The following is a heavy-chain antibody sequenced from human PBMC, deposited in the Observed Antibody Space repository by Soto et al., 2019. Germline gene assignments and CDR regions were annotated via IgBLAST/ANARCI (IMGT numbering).Heavy chain of an antibody. CDR1: GFSFSDDA. CDR3: ARDVGTQLDFWSTSGMDV. CDR2: ITYDGSNK. D-gene: IGHD3-3*01. J-gene: IGHJ6*02. Sequence: GGSLRLSCAASGFSFSDDAMHWVRQAPGQGLEWVAVITYDGSNKYYADSVRGRFTISRDNSKSTLYLQMGSLIIDDTAVYYCARDVGTQLDFWSTSGMDVWGQGTTVTVSS. V-gene: IGHV3-30-3*01.